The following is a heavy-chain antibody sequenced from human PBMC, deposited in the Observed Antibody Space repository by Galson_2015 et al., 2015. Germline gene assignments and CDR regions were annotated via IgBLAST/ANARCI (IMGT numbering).Heavy chain of an antibody. CDR3: AREIYDSSGYTFDY. Sequence: SLRLSCAASGFTFRTYAMSWVCQAPGKGLEWVSGITTGGGGTYYADSVKGRFTISRDNSKNTLYLQMNSLRAEDTAIYHCAREIYDSSGYTFDYWGQGTLVTVSS. D-gene: IGHD3-22*01. CDR2: ITTGGGGT. J-gene: IGHJ4*02. V-gene: IGHV3-23*01. CDR1: GFTFRTYA.